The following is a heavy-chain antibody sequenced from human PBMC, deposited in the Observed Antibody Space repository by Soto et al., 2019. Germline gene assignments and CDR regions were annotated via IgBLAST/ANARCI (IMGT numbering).Heavy chain of an antibody. Sequence: GGSLRLSCAASGFTFSSYAMSWVRQAPGKGLEWVSAISGSGGSTYYADSVKGRFTISRDNSKNTLYLQMNSLRAEDTAVYYCAKDDYVYTLEGLSDYYYYYMDVWGKGTTVTVSS. J-gene: IGHJ6*03. CDR2: ISGSGGST. V-gene: IGHV3-23*01. CDR1: GFTFSSYA. CDR3: AKDDYVYTLEGLSDYYYYYMDV. D-gene: IGHD3-16*01.